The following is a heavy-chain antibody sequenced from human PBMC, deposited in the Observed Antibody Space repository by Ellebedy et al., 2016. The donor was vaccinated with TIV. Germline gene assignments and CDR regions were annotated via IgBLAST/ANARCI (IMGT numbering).Heavy chain of an antibody. CDR1: GYTFTSYG. J-gene: IGHJ6*02. V-gene: IGHV1-18*04. CDR2: ISAYNGNT. Sequence: ASVKVSCXASGYTFTSYGISWVRQAPGQGLEWMGWISAYNGNTNYAQKLQGRVTMTTDTSTSTAYMELRSLRSDDTAVYYCARGGDSSSSWSYGMDVWGQGTTVTVSS. CDR3: ARGGDSSSSWSYGMDV. D-gene: IGHD6-6*01.